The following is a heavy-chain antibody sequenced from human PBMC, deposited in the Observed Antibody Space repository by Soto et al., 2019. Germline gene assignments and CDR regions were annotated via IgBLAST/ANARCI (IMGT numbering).Heavy chain of an antibody. Sequence: QLQLQESGSGLVKPSQTLSLTCAVSGGSISSGGYSWSWIRQPPGKGLEWLGYIYHSGSTYYNPSLKIRVTISVDRSKNQFSLKLSSVTAADTAVYYCARAHYGDYGYGMDVWGQGTTVTVSS. CDR3: ARAHYGDYGYGMDV. CDR2: IYHSGST. V-gene: IGHV4-30-2*01. J-gene: IGHJ6*02. CDR1: GGSISSGGYS. D-gene: IGHD4-17*01.